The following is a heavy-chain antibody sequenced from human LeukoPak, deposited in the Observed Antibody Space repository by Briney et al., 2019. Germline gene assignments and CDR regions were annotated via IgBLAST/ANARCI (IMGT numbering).Heavy chain of an antibody. J-gene: IGHJ4*02. CDR1: AGSINSHY. Sequence: SETLSLTCTVSAGSINSHYWSWLRQAPGKGREWIGYMYDSVRTKDNPALKSRLTLSADTSKNQFSLRLSSVTAADTATYYCATIKRGYIYGYFDFWGQGILVTVSS. D-gene: IGHD5-18*01. V-gene: IGHV4-59*11. CDR3: ATIKRGYIYGYFDF. CDR2: MYDSVRT.